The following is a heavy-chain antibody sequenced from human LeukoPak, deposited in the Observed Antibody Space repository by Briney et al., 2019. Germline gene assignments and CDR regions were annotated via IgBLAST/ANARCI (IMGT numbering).Heavy chain of an antibody. CDR2: IHLDGGST. CDR1: GFSLDDYG. Sequence: PWRSLRLSCAASGFSLDDYGMSWVRPAPGKGLEWVSGIHLDGGSTGYADSVKGRFTVTRDNAKNSLYLQMNSLRAEDTALYYCARSYSAYVWGRYRYFDHWGQGTLVTVSS. CDR3: ARSYSAYVWGRYRYFDH. V-gene: IGHV3-20*04. J-gene: IGHJ4*02. D-gene: IGHD3-16*01.